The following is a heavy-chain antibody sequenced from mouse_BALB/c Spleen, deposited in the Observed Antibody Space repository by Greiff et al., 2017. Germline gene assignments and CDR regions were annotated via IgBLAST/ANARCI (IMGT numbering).Heavy chain of an antibody. Sequence: EVHLVESGPGLVKPSQSLSLTCSVTGYSITSGYYWNCLRPFPGNKLVWTGYISYDGSNYYNPSLKNRVSITRDTSKNPFFLKLNSVTTEDTATYYYARRDLLRLLVLAYWGQGTLVTVSA. CDR1: GYSITSGYY. D-gene: IGHD1-2*01. CDR3: ARRDLLRLLVLAY. J-gene: IGHJ3*01. CDR2: ISYDGSN. V-gene: IGHV3-6*02.